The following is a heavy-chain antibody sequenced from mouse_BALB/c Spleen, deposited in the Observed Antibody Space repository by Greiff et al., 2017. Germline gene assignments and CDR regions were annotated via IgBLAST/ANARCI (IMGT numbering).Heavy chain of an antibody. D-gene: IGHD1-1*01. Sequence: EVQRVESGGGLVKPGGSLKLSCAASGFTFSSYAMSWVRQSPEKRLEWVAEISSGGSYTYYPDTVTGRFTISRDNAKNTLYLEMSSLRSEDTAMYYCARAERDYYGSSYGYWGQGTTLTVSS. J-gene: IGHJ2*01. CDR1: GFTFSSYA. CDR3: ARAERDYYGSSYGY. CDR2: ISSGGSYT. V-gene: IGHV5-9-4*01.